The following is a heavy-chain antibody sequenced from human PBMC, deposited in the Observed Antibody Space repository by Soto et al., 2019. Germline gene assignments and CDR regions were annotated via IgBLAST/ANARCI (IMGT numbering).Heavy chain of an antibody. D-gene: IGHD5-18*01. CDR1: GYTFTSYA. CDR3: ARDPGYSYGYN. CDR2: INAGNGNA. J-gene: IGHJ4*02. V-gene: IGHV1-3*01. Sequence: QVQLVQSGAEVKKPGASVKVSCKASGYTFTSYAMHWVRQAPGQRLEWMGWINAGNGNAKYSQKFQGRVTITRDTSERKAYMERSSLRSEDTAVSYCARDPGYSYGYNWGKGPLVTASS.